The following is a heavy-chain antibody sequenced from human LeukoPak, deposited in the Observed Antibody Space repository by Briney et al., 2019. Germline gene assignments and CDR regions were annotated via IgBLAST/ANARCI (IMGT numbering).Heavy chain of an antibody. CDR3: ARGLNYYYGMDV. CDR1: GYTFTGYY. V-gene: IGHV1-2*02. CDR2: INPNSGGT. Sequence: ASVKVSCKASGYTFTGYYMHWVRQAPGQGLEWMGWINPNSGGTNYAQKFQGRVTMTRDTSICTAYMELSRLRSDDTAVYYCARGLNYYYGMDVWGQGTTVTVSS. J-gene: IGHJ6*02.